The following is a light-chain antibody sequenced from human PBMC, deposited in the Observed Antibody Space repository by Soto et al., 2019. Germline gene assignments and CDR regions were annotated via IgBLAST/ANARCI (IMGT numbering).Light chain of an antibody. J-gene: IGLJ1*01. V-gene: IGLV2-23*02. Sequence: QSVLTQPASVSGSPGQSITISCAGTSSDVGSYNLVSWYQQHPGNAPKLILYEVSKRPSGVSNRFSGSKSGNTASLTISGLQAEDEADYYCSSNAGSSTYVFATGTKVPVL. CDR3: SSNAGSSTYV. CDR2: EVS. CDR1: SSDVGSYNL.